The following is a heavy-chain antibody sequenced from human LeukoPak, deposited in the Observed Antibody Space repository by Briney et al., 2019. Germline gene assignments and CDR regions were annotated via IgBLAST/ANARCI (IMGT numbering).Heavy chain of an antibody. CDR1: GFTFSSYG. CDR2: IRYDGSNK. Sequence: GGSLRLSCAASGFTFSSYGMHWVRQAPVKGLEWVAVIRYDGSNKYYADSVKGRFTISRDNSKNTLYLQMNSLRAEDTAVYYCARDPDTAMVPDYWGQGTPVTVSS. J-gene: IGHJ4*02. D-gene: IGHD5-18*01. V-gene: IGHV3-33*01. CDR3: ARDPDTAMVPDY.